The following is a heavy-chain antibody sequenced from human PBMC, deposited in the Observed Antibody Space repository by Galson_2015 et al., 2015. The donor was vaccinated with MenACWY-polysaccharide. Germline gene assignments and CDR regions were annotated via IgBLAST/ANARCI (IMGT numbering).Heavy chain of an antibody. V-gene: IGHV3-49*03. J-gene: IGHJ4*02. CDR3: TRDRPIDY. CDR1: GFTFGHYA. CDR2: IRCKASGETT. Sequence: FLRLSCAASGFTFGHYAMAWFRQAPGKGLEWVGFIRCKASGETTGYAASVKGRFTISRDDSTSTAYLQMNSLQTEDTAIYYCTRDRPIDYWGQGTLVTVSS.